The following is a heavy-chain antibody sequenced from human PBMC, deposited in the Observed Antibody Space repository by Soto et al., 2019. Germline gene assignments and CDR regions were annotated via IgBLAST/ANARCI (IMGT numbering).Heavy chain of an antibody. CDR2: ISAYNGNT. J-gene: IGHJ3*02. V-gene: IGHV1-18*01. D-gene: IGHD3-3*01. CDR1: GYTFTSYG. Sequence: GASVKVSCKASGYTFTSYGISWVRQAPGQGLEWMGWISAYNGNTNYAQKLQGRVTMTTDTSTSTAYMELRSLRSDDTAVYYCARDTYDFWSGPDAFDIWGQGTMVTVSS. CDR3: ARDTYDFWSGPDAFDI.